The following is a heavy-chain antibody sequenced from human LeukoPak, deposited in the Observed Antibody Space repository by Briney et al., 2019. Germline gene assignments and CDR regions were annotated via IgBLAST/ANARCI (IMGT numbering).Heavy chain of an antibody. J-gene: IGHJ4*02. V-gene: IGHV4-38-2*01. Sequence: SEALSLTCAVSGYSISSGYYWGWIRQPPGKGLEWIGEIDHSGSTNYNPSLKSRVTISVDTSKNQFSLKLSSVTAADTAVYYCARPQGIFWSGYSYWGQGTLVTVSS. D-gene: IGHD3-3*01. CDR3: ARPQGIFWSGYSY. CDR2: IDHSGST. CDR1: GYSISSGYY.